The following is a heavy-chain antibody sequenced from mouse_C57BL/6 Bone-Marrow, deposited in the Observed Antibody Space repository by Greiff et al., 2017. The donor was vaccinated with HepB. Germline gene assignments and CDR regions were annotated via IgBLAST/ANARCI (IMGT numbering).Heavy chain of an antibody. D-gene: IGHD2-4*01. J-gene: IGHJ2*01. CDR3: ARTLYDYDGDY. V-gene: IGHV1-59*01. CDR1: GYTFTSYW. CDR2: IDPSDSYT. Sequence: VQLQQPGAELVRPGTSVKLSCKASGYTFTSYWMHWVKQRPGQGLEWIGVIDPSDSYTNYNQKFKGKATLTVDTSSSTAYMQLSSLTSEGSAVYYCARTLYDYDGDYWGQGTTLTVSS.